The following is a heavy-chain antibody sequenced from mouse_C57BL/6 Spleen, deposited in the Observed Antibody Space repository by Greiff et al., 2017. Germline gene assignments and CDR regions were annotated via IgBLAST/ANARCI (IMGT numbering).Heavy chain of an antibody. D-gene: IGHD2-4*01. J-gene: IGHJ3*01. Sequence: VKLQESGAELVRPGTSVKVSCKASGYAFTNYLIEWVKQRPGQGLEWIGVINPGSGGTNYNEKFKGKATLTADKSSSTAYMQLSSLTSEDSAVYFCARSDYEAFAYWGQGTLVTVSA. V-gene: IGHV1-54*01. CDR2: INPGSGGT. CDR1: GYAFTNYL. CDR3: ARSDYEAFAY.